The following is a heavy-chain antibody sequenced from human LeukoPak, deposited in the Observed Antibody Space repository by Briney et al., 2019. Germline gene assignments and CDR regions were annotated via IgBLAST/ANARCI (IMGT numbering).Heavy chain of an antibody. CDR2: IKQDGSEK. CDR1: GFTFSSYE. J-gene: IGHJ4*02. Sequence: PGGSLRLSCAASGFTFSSYEMNWVRQAPGKGLEWVANIKQDGSEKYYVDSVKGRFTISRDNVKNSLYLQMNSLRAEDTAVYYCARKNGLDYWGQGTLVTVSS. V-gene: IGHV3-7*01. CDR3: ARKNGLDY.